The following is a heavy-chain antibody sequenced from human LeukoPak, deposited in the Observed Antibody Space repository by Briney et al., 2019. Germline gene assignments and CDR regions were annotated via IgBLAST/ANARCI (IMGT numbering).Heavy chain of an antibody. V-gene: IGHV3-23*01. CDR2: ITGSGGST. CDR3: ATDLGGSGYP. Sequence: TGGSLRLSCAASGFTFSSYAMSWVRQAPGKGLEWVSTITGSGGSTYYADSVKGRFTISRDNSKNTLYLQMNSLRAEDTALYYCATDLGGSGYPWGQGTLVTVSS. J-gene: IGHJ5*02. CDR1: GFTFSSYA. D-gene: IGHD3-22*01.